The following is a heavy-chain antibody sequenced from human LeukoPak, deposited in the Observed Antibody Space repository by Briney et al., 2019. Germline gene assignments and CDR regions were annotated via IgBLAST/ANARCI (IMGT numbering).Heavy chain of an antibody. CDR1: GCTFTDYY. V-gene: IGHV1-2*02. J-gene: IGHJ4*02. D-gene: IGHD2-2*01. CDR3: ARANFLYCSSTCLFDY. CDR2: INPNDGDT. Sequence: ASVKVSCKASGCTFTDYYMHWVRQAPGQGFEWMGWINPNDGDTNYAQKFQGRVTMTRDTSISTAHMEVSRLRSDDTAVYYCARANFLYCSSTCLFDYWGQGTLVTVSS.